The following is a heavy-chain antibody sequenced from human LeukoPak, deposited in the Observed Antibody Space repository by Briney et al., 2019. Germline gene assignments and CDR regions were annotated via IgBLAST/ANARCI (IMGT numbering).Heavy chain of an antibody. CDR3: ARDYFGYSGYDP. CDR1: GFTFSSYW. D-gene: IGHD5-12*01. CDR2: INGDGRST. V-gene: IGHV3-74*01. Sequence: GGSLRLSCGASGFTFSSYWMHWVRQAPGKGLVWVSRINGDGRSTNYADSVKGRFTISRDNAKNTLYLQMNSLRAEDTAVYYRARDYFGYSGYDPTGQGTLVTVSS. J-gene: IGHJ5*02.